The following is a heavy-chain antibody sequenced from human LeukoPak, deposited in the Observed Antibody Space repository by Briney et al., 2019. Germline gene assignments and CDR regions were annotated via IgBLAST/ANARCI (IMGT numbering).Heavy chain of an antibody. V-gene: IGHV4-38-2*02. CDR3: ARVYRGYDSNYFDY. CDR2: IYYSGST. J-gene: IGHJ4*02. Sequence: SSETLSLTCTVSGYSISSGYYWGWIRQSPGKGLEWIGSIYYSGSTYYNPSLKSRVTISVDTSKNQLSLKLSSVTAADTAVYYCARVYRGYDSNYFDYWGQGTLVTVSS. D-gene: IGHD5-12*01. CDR1: GYSISSGYY.